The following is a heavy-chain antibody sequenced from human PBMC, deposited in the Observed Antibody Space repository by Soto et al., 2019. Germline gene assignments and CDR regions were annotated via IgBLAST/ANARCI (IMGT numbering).Heavy chain of an antibody. CDR3: AKAGDSRAGNGGGP. Sequence: EVQLLESGGGLVQPGGSLRLSCTASGFTFSSYAMNWVRQAPGKGLEWVSGIGGSDGRTYYADSVKGRFTISRDNSKKTVYRKMNSLGAEDTAKYYWAKAGDSRAGNGGGPWAQGTLVTVSS. J-gene: IGHJ5*02. V-gene: IGHV3-23*01. D-gene: IGHD6-19*01. CDR2: IGGSDGRT. CDR1: GFTFSSYA.